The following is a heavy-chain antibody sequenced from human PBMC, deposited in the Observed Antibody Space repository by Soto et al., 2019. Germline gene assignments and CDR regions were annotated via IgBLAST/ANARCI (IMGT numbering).Heavy chain of an antibody. J-gene: IGHJ4*02. D-gene: IGHD6-19*01. CDR3: AKSIVAVAGPVDY. V-gene: IGHV3-23*01. CDR1: GFTFSSYA. Sequence: EVQLLESGGGLVQPGESLRLSCAASGFTFSSYAMSWVRQAPGKGLEWVSTISGSGGSTHYADSVKGQFTISRDNSKNMLYLQVNSLRAEDTAVYYCAKSIVAVAGPVDYWGQGTGVTVSS. CDR2: ISGSGGST.